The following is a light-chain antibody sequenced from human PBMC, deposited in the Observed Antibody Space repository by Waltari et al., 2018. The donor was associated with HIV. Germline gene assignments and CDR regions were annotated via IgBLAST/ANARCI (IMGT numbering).Light chain of an antibody. CDR1: QSISGW. Sequence: DIQMTQSPSTLSASVGDRVTIICRASQSISGWLAWYQQKPGKAPKLLIYKTSSLESGVPSRFSGSGSGTEFTLNISSLQPDDFATYHCQHYDSYSKTFGQGTKVEIE. J-gene: IGKJ1*01. V-gene: IGKV1-5*03. CDR3: QHYDSYSKT. CDR2: KTS.